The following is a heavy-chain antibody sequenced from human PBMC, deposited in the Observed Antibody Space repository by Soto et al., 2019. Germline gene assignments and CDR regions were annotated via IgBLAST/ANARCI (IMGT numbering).Heavy chain of an antibody. CDR3: ARDRGYYYDSSGIGAFDV. Sequence: GASVKVSCKASGYTFTSYYMHWVRQAPGQGPEWMGIINPSGGSTKHAQKFQGRVTMTRDTSTSTVYMELSTLRYEDTAVYYCARDRGYYYDSSGIGAFDVWGQGTMVTVSS. CDR1: GYTFTSYY. V-gene: IGHV1-46*01. J-gene: IGHJ3*01. CDR2: INPSGGST. D-gene: IGHD3-22*01.